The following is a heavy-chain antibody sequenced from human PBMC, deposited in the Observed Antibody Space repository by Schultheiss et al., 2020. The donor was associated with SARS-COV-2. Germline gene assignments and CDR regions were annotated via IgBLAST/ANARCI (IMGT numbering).Heavy chain of an antibody. Sequence: GESLKVSCQASGYTFTNYGISWVRQGPGQGLEWMGWISANNGNTDFAQNFQGRVTMTTDTSTSTAYMDLRSLRSDDTAVYYCARSKPTYSYAYLDYWGQGTLVTVSS. J-gene: IGHJ4*02. V-gene: IGHV1-18*01. CDR3: ARSKPTYSYAYLDY. CDR1: GYTFTNYG. CDR2: ISANNGNT. D-gene: IGHD3-16*01.